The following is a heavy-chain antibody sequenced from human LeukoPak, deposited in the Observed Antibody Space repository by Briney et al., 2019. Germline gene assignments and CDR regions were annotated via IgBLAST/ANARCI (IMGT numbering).Heavy chain of an antibody. D-gene: IGHD2-2*01. Sequence: PSETLSLTCTVSGGSISSYYWSWTRQPPGKGLEWIGCIYYSGSTNYNPSLKSRVTISVDTSKNQFSLKLSSVTAADTAVYYCANPPWVVPGGNYFDYWGQGTLVTVSS. J-gene: IGHJ4*02. V-gene: IGHV4-59*01. CDR1: GGSISSYY. CDR3: ANPPWVVPGGNYFDY. CDR2: IYYSGST.